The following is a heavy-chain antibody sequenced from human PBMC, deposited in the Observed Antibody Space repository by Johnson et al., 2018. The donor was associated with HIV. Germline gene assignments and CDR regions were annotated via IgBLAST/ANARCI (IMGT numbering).Heavy chain of an antibody. D-gene: IGHD3-10*01. J-gene: IGHJ3*02. CDR2: ISSGGGTI. CDR3: ARELTYYYGSGSYPSGLDAFDI. CDR1: GFTFSSYG. V-gene: IGHV3-48*04. Sequence: MLLVESGGGVVQPGRSLRLSCVASGFTFSSYGMHWVRQAPERGLEWVSYISSGGGTIYYADSVKGRFTISRDNAKNSLYLQMNSLRAEDTALYYLARELTYYYGSGSYPSGLDAFDIWGQGTMVTVSS.